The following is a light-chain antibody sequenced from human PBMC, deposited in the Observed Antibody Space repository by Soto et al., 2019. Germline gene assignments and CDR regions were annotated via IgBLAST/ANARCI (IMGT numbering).Light chain of an antibody. Sequence: EIVLTQSPGTLSLSPGERATLSCRASQFVSVGFLAWYQQKPAQAPRLLIYGASSRATGIPDRFTGSGSGTDFTLTISRLEPEDFAVYYCQQSGSSNTFGQGTKVDIK. V-gene: IGKV3-20*01. CDR2: GAS. CDR3: QQSGSSNT. J-gene: IGKJ2*01. CDR1: QFVSVGF.